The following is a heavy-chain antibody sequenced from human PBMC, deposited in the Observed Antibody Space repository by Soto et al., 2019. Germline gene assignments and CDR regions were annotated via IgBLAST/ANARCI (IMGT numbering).Heavy chain of an antibody. Sequence: QITLKESGPPLVKPTQTLTLTCTFSGFSFSTSAVGVGWIRQPPGKPLEWLALIYWDDEKRYSPSLKSRPTITKDTSKPQVVLTMTNMGPVDTATYYCAHRPDYTNYWFDTWCPGTLVTVSS. CDR1: GFSFSTSAVG. CDR2: IYWDDEK. D-gene: IGHD4-4*01. J-gene: IGHJ5*02. V-gene: IGHV2-5*02. CDR3: AHRPDYTNYWFDT.